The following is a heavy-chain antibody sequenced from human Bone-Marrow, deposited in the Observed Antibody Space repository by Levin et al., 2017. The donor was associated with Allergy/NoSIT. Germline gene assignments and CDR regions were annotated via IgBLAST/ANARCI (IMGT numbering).Heavy chain of an antibody. Sequence: PGGSLRLSCAASGFTFKNYAVSWVRQAPGKGLEWVSAIGGSGESTYYAESVRGRFTISRDNSKNTLDLQMDSLRAEDTAVYYCAKGAISMKTMILTYGYHFDYWGQGTLVTVSS. CDR2: IGGSGEST. J-gene: IGHJ4*02. V-gene: IGHV3-23*01. CDR3: AKGAISMKTMILTYGYHFDY. D-gene: IGHD3-22*01. CDR1: GFTFKNYA.